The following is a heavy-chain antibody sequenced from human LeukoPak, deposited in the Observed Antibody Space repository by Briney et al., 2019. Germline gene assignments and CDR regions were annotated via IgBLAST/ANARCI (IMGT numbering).Heavy chain of an antibody. CDR3: ARGVTIFGVVVDDAFDI. V-gene: IGHV4-59*12. CDR2: IYYSGST. CDR1: GGSISSYY. Sequence: SETLSLTCTVSGGSISSYYWSWIRQPPGKGLEWIGYIYYSGSTNYNPSLKSRVTISVDRSKNQFSLKLSSVTAADTAVYYCARGVTIFGVVVDDAFDIWGQGTMVTVSS. J-gene: IGHJ3*02. D-gene: IGHD3-3*01.